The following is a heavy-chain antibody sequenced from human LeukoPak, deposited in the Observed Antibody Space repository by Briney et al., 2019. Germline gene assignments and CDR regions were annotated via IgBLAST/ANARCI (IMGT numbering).Heavy chain of an antibody. V-gene: IGHV3-30-3*01. CDR2: ISYDGSNK. CDR1: GFTFSSYA. Sequence: GRSLRLSCAASGFTFSSYAMHWVRQAPGKGLEWVAVISYDGSNKYYADSEKGRFTISRDNSKNTLYLQMNSLRAEDTAVYYCARDYYKQQLDNYYYGMDVWGQGTTVTVSS. D-gene: IGHD6-13*01. J-gene: IGHJ6*02. CDR3: ARDYYKQQLDNYYYGMDV.